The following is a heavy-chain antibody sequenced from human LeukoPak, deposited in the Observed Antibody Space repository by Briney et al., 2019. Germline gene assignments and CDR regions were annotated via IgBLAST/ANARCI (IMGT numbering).Heavy chain of an antibody. Sequence: SETLSLTCTVSGGSISSGSYYWSWIRQPAGKGLEWIGRIYTSGSTYYNPSLKSRVTISVDTSKNQFSLKLSSVTAADTAVYYCARGVASSSDFDYWGQGTLVTVSS. J-gene: IGHJ4*02. CDR3: ARGVASSSDFDY. CDR2: IYTSGST. V-gene: IGHV4-61*02. D-gene: IGHD6-6*01. CDR1: GGSISSGSYY.